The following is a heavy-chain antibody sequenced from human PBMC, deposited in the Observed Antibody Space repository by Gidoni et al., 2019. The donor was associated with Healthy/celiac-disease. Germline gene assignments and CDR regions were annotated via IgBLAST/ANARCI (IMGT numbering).Heavy chain of an antibody. CDR1: GGSISSSSYY. J-gene: IGHJ4*02. V-gene: IGHV4-39*01. CDR3: ARLSREVDIVLMVYVEHFDY. CDR2: IYYSGST. Sequence: QLQLQESGPGLVKPSETLSLTCTVSGGSISSSSYYWGWIRQPPGKGLEWIGSIYYSGSTYYNPSLKSRVTISVDTSKNQFSLKLSSVTAADTAVYYCARLSREVDIVLMVYVEHFDYWGQGTLVTVSS. D-gene: IGHD2-8*01.